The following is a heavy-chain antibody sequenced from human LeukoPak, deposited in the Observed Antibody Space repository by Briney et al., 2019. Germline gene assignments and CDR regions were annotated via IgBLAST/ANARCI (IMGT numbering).Heavy chain of an antibody. V-gene: IGHV3-53*01. CDR2: IYSGGST. Sequence: PGGSLRLSCAASGFTVSSNYMSWVRQAPGKGLEWVSVIYSGGSTYYADSVKGRFTISRDNSKNTLYLQMNSLRAEDTAVYYCARVGRQWRYYYYYYMDVWGKGTTVTVSS. J-gene: IGHJ6*03. CDR3: ARVGRQWRYYYYYYMDV. CDR1: GFTVSSNY. D-gene: IGHD6-19*01.